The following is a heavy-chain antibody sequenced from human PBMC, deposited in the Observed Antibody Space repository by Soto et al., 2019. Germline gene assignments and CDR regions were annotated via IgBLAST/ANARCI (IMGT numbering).Heavy chain of an antibody. J-gene: IGHJ4*02. D-gene: IGHD1-26*01. V-gene: IGHV4-61*08. CDR2: IYYSGST. CDR3: ARYRGGSFYFDY. Sequence: SETLSLTCTVSGGSISSGDYYWSWIRQPPGKGLEWIGYIYYSGSTNYNPSLKSRVTISVDTSKNQFSLKLSSVTAADTAAYYCARYRGGSFYFDYWGQGTLVTVSS. CDR1: GGSISSGDYY.